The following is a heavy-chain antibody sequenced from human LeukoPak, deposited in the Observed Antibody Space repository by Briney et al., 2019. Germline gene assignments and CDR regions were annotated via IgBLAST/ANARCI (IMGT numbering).Heavy chain of an antibody. CDR1: GFTFGDYA. CDR3: ARDRGAYNLYDY. V-gene: IGHV3-49*03. D-gene: IGHD1-1*01. CDR2: IRSKAYGETA. J-gene: IGHJ4*02. Sequence: GRSLRLSCTASGFTFGDYAMSWIRQAPGKGLEWVGFIRSKAYGETADYAASVKGRFTISRDDSKAIAYLQMNSLKTEDTAVYHCARDRGAYNLYDYWGQGTLVTVSS.